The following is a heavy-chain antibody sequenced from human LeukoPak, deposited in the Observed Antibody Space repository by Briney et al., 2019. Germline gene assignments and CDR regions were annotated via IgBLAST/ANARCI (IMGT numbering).Heavy chain of an antibody. D-gene: IGHD4-17*01. V-gene: IGHV4-34*01. Sequence: IPSETLSLTCAVYGVSFSGHYWSWVRQSPERGLEWIGEINDRGHTNYNPSLKSRLTLSVDTSKKEFSLKLRSVTAADTAVYFCARDPTTVYNVAYHFDFWGQGTLVTVSS. CDR3: ARDPTTVYNVAYHFDF. CDR1: GVSFSGHY. CDR2: INDRGHT. J-gene: IGHJ4*02.